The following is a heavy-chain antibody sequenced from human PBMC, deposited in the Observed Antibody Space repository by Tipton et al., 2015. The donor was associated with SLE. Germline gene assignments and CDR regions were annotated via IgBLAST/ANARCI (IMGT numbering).Heavy chain of an antibody. CDR1: GGSFSDYY. Sequence: TLSLTCAVYGGSFSDYYWSWIRQSPGKGLGWIGEINHSGSTNYNPSLKSRVTISLDTSKNQFSLKLSSVTAADTAVYYCAARRPYYYDSSGPFDYWGQGTLVTVSS. CDR3: AARRPYYYDSSGPFDY. V-gene: IGHV4-34*01. CDR2: INHSGST. D-gene: IGHD3-22*01. J-gene: IGHJ4*02.